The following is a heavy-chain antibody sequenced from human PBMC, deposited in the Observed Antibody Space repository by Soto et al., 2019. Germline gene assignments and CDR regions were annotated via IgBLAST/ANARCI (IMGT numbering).Heavy chain of an antibody. Sequence: QVQLVQSGAEVKKPGSSVKVSCKASGGTFSSYAINWVRQAPGQGLEWMGGIVPIFGTADYAQKFQGRVTITADQSTSTAYMELSSLRSEDTAVYYCAQCLLGVNYYYGMDVWGQGTTVTVSS. CDR1: GGTFSSYA. D-gene: IGHD3-16*01. J-gene: IGHJ6*02. V-gene: IGHV1-69*12. CDR3: AQCLLGVNYYYGMDV. CDR2: IVPIFGTA.